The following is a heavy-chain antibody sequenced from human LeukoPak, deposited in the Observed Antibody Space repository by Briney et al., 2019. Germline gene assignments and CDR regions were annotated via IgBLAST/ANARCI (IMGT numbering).Heavy chain of an antibody. V-gene: IGHV1-46*01. J-gene: IGHJ4*02. CDR1: GYTFTSYY. CDR2: INPSGGST. D-gene: IGHD5-12*01. CDR3: ARFSVATDLGFDY. Sequence: ASVKVSCKASGYTFTSYYMHWVRQAPGQGLEWMGIINPSGGSTSYAQKFQGRVTMTRDTSISTAYMELSRLRSDDTAVYYCARFSVATDLGFDYWGQGTLVTVSS.